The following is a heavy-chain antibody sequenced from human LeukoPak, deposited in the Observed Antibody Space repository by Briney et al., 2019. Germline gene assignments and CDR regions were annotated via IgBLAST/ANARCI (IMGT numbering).Heavy chain of an antibody. J-gene: IGHJ4*02. CDR3: ARRRFVRGPDVVNPFDY. D-gene: IGHD2-8*01. Sequence: SETLSLTCTVSGGSISSSSYYWGWIRQPPGKGLEWIGSIYYSGSTYYNPSLKSRVTISVDTSKNQFSLKLSSVTAADTAVYYCARRRFVRGPDVVNPFDYWGQGTLVTVSS. CDR1: GGSISSSSYY. V-gene: IGHV4-39*01. CDR2: IYYSGST.